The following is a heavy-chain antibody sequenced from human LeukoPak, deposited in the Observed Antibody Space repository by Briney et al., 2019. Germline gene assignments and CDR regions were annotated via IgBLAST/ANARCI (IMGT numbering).Heavy chain of an antibody. V-gene: IGHV4-34*01. D-gene: IGHD1-26*01. Sequence: PSETLSLTCAVYGGSFSGYYWSWLRQPPGKGLEWIGEINHSGSTNYNPSLKSRVTLSVDTSKNQFSLKLSSVTAADTAVHYCARSSGSYYFDYWGQGTLVTVSS. J-gene: IGHJ4*02. CDR1: GGSFSGYY. CDR2: INHSGST. CDR3: ARSSGSYYFDY.